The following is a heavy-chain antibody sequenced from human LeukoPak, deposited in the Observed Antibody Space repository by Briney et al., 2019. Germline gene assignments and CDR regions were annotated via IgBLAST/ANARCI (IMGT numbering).Heavy chain of an antibody. Sequence: SETLSLTCTVSGGSISSSSYYWGWIRQPPGKGLEWIGSIFHSGSTYYNPSLKSRVTISVDTSKNQFSLKLSSVTAADTAVYYCATLPYSNYPYFDYWGQGTLVTVSS. D-gene: IGHD4-11*01. CDR3: ATLPYSNYPYFDY. J-gene: IGHJ4*02. CDR2: IFHSGST. CDR1: GGSISSSSYY. V-gene: IGHV4-39*01.